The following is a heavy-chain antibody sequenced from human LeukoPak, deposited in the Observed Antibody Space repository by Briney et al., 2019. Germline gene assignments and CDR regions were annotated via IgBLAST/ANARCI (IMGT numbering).Heavy chain of an antibody. D-gene: IGHD3-22*01. V-gene: IGHV3-49*04. J-gene: IGHJ4*02. CDR3: TRDFRNYYDSSGYYYGDY. CDR1: GFTFGDYA. CDR2: IRSKAYGGTT. Sequence: PGRSLRLSCTASGFTFGDYAMSWVRQAPGKGLEWVGFIRSKAYGGTTEYAASVKGRFTISRDDSKSIAYLQMNSLKTEDTAVYYCTRDFRNYYDSSGYYYGDYWGQGTLVTVSS.